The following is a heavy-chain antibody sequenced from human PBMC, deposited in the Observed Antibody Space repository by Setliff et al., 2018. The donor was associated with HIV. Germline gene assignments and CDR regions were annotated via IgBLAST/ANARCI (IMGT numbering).Heavy chain of an antibody. J-gene: IGHJ4*02. CDR3: TRSTTAD. CDR2: INPKSGAT. CDR1: GGTFSNYA. Sequence: ASVKVSCKASGGTFSNYAFTWVRQAPGQGLEWMGWINPKSGATKNAQKFQGRVTMTRDTSIRTAYMELRMLTSDDTAIYYCTRSTTADWGQGTMVTVSS. V-gene: IGHV1-2*02. D-gene: IGHD4-17*01.